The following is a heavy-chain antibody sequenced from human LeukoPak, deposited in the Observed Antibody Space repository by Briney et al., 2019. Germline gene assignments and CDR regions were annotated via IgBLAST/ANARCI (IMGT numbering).Heavy chain of an antibody. J-gene: IGHJ4*02. CDR1: GFTFSSYA. V-gene: IGHV3-23*01. Sequence: PGGSLRLSCTASGFTFSSYAMSWVRQAPGKGLEWVSAISGSGGNTYYADSVKGRFTISRDNSKNTLFLQMNSLRAEDTAVYYCAKGRKDYVWGSYRYGYYFDYWGQGTLVTVSS. CDR2: ISGSGGNT. D-gene: IGHD3-16*02. CDR3: AKGRKDYVWGSYRYGYYFDY.